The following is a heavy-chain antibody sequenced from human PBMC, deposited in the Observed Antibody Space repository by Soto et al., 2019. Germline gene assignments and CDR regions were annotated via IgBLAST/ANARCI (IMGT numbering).Heavy chain of an antibody. D-gene: IGHD1-1*01. CDR1: GYTFTSYG. J-gene: IGHJ4*02. Sequence: QVHLVQSGAEVKKPGASVKVSCKGSGYTFTSYGITWVRQAPGQGLEWMGWISAHNGNTNYAQKLQGRVTVTTDTSTSTADMELRSLSADDTAVYSCARGRYGDYWGQGALVTVSS. CDR2: ISAHNGNT. V-gene: IGHV1-18*01. CDR3: ARGRYGDY.